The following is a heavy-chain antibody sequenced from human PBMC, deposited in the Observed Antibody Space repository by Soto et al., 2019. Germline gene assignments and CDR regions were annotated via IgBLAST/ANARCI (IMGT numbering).Heavy chain of an antibody. CDR1: GFSFDDYT. Sequence: GGSLRLSCAASGFSFDDYTMHWVRQAPRKGLEWVSLIIWDGGSTYYADSVKGRFTISRDNSKNSLYLQMNSLRTEDTALYYCAKAMWRYQLLFPTDYWGQGALVTVSS. CDR2: IIWDGGST. J-gene: IGHJ4*02. CDR3: AKAMWRYQLLFPTDY. V-gene: IGHV3-43*01. D-gene: IGHD2-2*01.